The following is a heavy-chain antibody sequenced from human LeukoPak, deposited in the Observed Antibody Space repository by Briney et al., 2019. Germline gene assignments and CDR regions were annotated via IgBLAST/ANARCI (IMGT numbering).Heavy chain of an antibody. Sequence: PSETLSLTCTVSGGSISSSSYYWGWIRQPPGKGLEWIGSIYYSGSTYYNPSLKSRVTISVDTSKNQFSLKLSSVTAADTAVYYCARAGSTMVRDAFDIWGQGTMVTVSS. J-gene: IGHJ3*02. V-gene: IGHV4-39*07. CDR1: GGSISSSSYY. CDR3: ARAGSTMVRDAFDI. CDR2: IYYSGST. D-gene: IGHD3-10*01.